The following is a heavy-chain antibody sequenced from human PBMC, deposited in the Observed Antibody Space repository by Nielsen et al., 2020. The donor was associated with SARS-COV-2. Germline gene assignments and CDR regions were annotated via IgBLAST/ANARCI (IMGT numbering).Heavy chain of an antibody. CDR3: ARERGAYCGGDCYYYYGMDV. V-gene: IGHV1-18*01. CDR2: ISAYNGNT. J-gene: IGHJ6*02. D-gene: IGHD2-21*02. Sequence: WVRQAPGQGLEWMGWISAYNGNTNYAQKLQGRVTMTTDTSTSTAYMELRSLRSDDTAVYYCARERGAYCGGDCYYYYGMDVWGQGTTVTVSS.